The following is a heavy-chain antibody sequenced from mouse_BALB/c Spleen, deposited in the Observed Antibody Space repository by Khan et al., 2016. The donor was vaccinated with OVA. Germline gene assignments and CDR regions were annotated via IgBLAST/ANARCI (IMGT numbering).Heavy chain of an antibody. Sequence: EVELVESGGGLVKPGGSLKLSCAASGFAFSSYDMSWVRQTPEKRLEWVAFISTGGNKTYYPDSVKGRFTISRDYAKNTLSLKMSSLKSEDTAMYYCKRPNYYGSNYYFDYWGQGTPLTVSS. CDR3: KRPNYYGSNYYFDY. D-gene: IGHD1-1*01. J-gene: IGHJ2*01. V-gene: IGHV5-12-1*01. CDR1: GFAFSSYD. CDR2: ISTGGNKT.